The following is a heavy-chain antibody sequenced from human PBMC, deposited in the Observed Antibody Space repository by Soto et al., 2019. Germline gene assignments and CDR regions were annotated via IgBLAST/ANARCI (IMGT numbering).Heavy chain of an antibody. Sequence: ASETLSLTCAVSGGAISSSKWWSWVRQPPGKGLEWIGEIYQSGSTNYNPSLESRVRMSVDKSRNQFSLKLTSVSAADTAVYYCARASATIAAAAIFDYWGQGTLVTV. V-gene: IGHV4-4*02. CDR1: GGAISSSKW. D-gene: IGHD6-13*01. J-gene: IGHJ4*02. CDR3: ARASATIAAAAIFDY. CDR2: IYQSGST.